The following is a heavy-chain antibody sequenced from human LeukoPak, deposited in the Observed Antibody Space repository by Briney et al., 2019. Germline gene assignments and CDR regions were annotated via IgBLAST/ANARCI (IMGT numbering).Heavy chain of an antibody. V-gene: IGHV3-48*03. CDR2: ISSSGSTI. CDR1: GFTFSSYE. D-gene: IGHD3-9*01. CDR3: ARDPLPYYDILTGYYSHPHYFDD. J-gene: IGHJ4*02. Sequence: GGSLRLSCAASGFTFSSYEMNWVRQAPGKGLEWVSYISSSGSTIYYADSVKGRFTISRDNAKNSLYLQMNSLRAEDTAVYYCARDPLPYYDILTGYYSHPHYFDDWGQGTLVTVSS.